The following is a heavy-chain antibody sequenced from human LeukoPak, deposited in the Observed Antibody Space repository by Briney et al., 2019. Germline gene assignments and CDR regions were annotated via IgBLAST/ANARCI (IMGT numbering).Heavy chain of an antibody. CDR3: ARGLYYYGSGSYDY. V-gene: IGHV1-8*03. J-gene: IGHJ4*02. D-gene: IGHD3-10*01. CDR1: GYTFTGYY. Sequence: GASVKVSCKASGYTFTGYYMHWVRQAPGQGLEWMGWMNPNSGNTGYAQKFQGRVTITRNTSISTAYMELSSLRSEDTAVYYCARGLYYYGSGSYDYWGQGTLVTVSS. CDR2: MNPNSGNT.